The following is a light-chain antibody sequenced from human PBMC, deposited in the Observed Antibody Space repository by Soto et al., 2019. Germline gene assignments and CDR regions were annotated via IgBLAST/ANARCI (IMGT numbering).Light chain of an antibody. CDR1: QSVSSSF. CDR2: GAS. J-gene: IGKJ1*01. CDR3: QQYVTSPWA. V-gene: IGKV3-20*01. Sequence: EIVLTQSPGTLSLSPGERATLSCRASQSVSSSFLAWYQQKPGQAPRLLIYGASNRATGIPDRFSGSGSGTDVTLTIRRLEPEDFAVYYCQQYVTSPWAFGQGTKVAIE.